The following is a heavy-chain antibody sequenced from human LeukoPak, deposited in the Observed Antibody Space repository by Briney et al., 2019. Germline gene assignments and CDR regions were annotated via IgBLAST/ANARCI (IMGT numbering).Heavy chain of an antibody. V-gene: IGHV3-7*01. J-gene: IGHJ4*02. CDR1: GFTFSTYW. Sequence: TGGSLRLSCAASGFTFSTYWMSWVRQAPGKGLEWVANLKQDGSEKYYVDSVKGRFTISRDNAENSLYLQMNSLRAEDTAVYYCARREVAGTFDYWGQGTLVTVSS. D-gene: IGHD6-19*01. CDR3: ARREVAGTFDY. CDR2: LKQDGSEK.